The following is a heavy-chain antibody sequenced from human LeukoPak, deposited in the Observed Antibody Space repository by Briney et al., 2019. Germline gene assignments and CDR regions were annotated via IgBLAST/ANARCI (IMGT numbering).Heavy chain of an antibody. Sequence: SETLSLTCTVSGGSISSYYWGWIRQPPGKGLEWIGYIYYTGSTNYNPSLKSRVTISVDTSKNQFSLKLSSVTVADTAVYYCARGNSGSYYGFDYWGQGTLVTVSS. CDR1: GGSISSYY. V-gene: IGHV4-59*01. D-gene: IGHD1-26*01. CDR2: IYYTGST. CDR3: ARGNSGSYYGFDY. J-gene: IGHJ4*02.